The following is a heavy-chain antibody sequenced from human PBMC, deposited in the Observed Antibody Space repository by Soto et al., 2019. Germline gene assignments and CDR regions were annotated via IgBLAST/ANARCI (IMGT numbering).Heavy chain of an antibody. CDR3: ARGDATKIVVTTYYAMDV. V-gene: IGHV1-69*12. CDR1: GGSLSNYG. D-gene: IGHD3-22*01. Sequence: QVQLVQSGAEVKKPGSSVKVSCKASGGSLSNYGISWVRQAPGQGLEWMGAIIPVFGTPNYAQKFQDRVTITADESTTTVYMEVRSLTSEDTAVYYCARGDATKIVVTTYYAMDVWGQGTTVTGSS. CDR2: IIPVFGTP. J-gene: IGHJ6*02.